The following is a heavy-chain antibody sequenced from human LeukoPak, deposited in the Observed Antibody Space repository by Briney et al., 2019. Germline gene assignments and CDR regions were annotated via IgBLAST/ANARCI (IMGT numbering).Heavy chain of an antibody. CDR1: GGSISSGDYY. V-gene: IGHV4-30-4*01. Sequence: SETLSLTCTVSGGSISSGDYYWSWIRQPPGKGLEWIGYIYYSGSTYYTPSLRGRVTISVDTSKNQFSLNLSSVTAAYTAVYYCARGYSLDYWGQGTLVTVSS. J-gene: IGHJ4*02. CDR3: ARGYSLDY. D-gene: IGHD5-18*01. CDR2: IYYSGST.